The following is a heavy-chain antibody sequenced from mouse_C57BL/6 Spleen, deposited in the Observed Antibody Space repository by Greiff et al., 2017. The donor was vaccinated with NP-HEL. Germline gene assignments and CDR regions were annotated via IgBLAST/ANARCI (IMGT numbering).Heavy chain of an antibody. CDR3: ARLDGYWFAY. Sequence: EVQVVESGGDLVKPGGSLKLSCAASGFTFSSYGMSWVRQTPDQRLEWVATISSGGSYTYYPDSVKGRFTISRNNAKNTLYLQMSSLKSEDTARYYCARLDGYWFAYWGKGTLVTVSA. CDR2: ISSGGSYT. V-gene: IGHV5-6*01. D-gene: IGHD2-3*01. J-gene: IGHJ3*01. CDR1: GFTFSSYG.